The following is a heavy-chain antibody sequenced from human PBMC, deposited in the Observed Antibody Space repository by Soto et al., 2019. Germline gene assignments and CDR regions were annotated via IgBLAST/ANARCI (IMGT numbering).Heavy chain of an antibody. Sequence: PSETLSLTCTVSGTSISSYYWSWIRQPPGKGLEWIGYIHYSGSTNYNPSLKSRVTISLDTSKNQFSLKLTSVTAADTAIYYCARDAQREYAFWSGSYMKIYYYYMDVWGEGTTVTVSS. V-gene: IGHV4-59*01. CDR1: GTSISSYY. CDR3: ARDAQREYAFWSGSYMKIYYYYMDV. D-gene: IGHD3-3*01. J-gene: IGHJ6*03. CDR2: IHYSGST.